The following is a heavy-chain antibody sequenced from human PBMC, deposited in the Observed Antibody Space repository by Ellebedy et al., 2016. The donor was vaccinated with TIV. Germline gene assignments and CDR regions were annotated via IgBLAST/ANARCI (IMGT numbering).Heavy chain of an antibody. V-gene: IGHV3-30*18. J-gene: IGHJ6*02. D-gene: IGHD2-2*01. Sequence: GGSLRLXCAASGFTFSSYGMHWVRQAPGKGLEWVAVISYDGSNKYYADSVKGRFTISRDNSKNTLYLQMNSLRAEDTAVYYCAKEIVVVPAATTNLGNSMDVWGQGTTVTVSS. CDR1: GFTFSSYG. CDR3: AKEIVVVPAATTNLGNSMDV. CDR2: ISYDGSNK.